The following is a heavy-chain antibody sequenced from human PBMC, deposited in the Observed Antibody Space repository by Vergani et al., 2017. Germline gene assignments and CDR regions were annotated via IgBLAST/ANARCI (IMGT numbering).Heavy chain of an antibody. Sequence: QVQLVQSGSEVKKPGASVKVSCKASGYTFTSYAMNWVRQARGQGLEWMGWINTNTGNPTYAQGFTGRFVFSLDTSVSTTYLQISSLKAEDTAVYYCARVSVERATIVGFDYWGQGTLVTVSS. V-gene: IGHV7-4-1*02. J-gene: IGHJ4*02. CDR3: ARVSVERATIVGFDY. CDR2: INTNTGNP. CDR1: GYTFTSYA. D-gene: IGHD5-24*01.